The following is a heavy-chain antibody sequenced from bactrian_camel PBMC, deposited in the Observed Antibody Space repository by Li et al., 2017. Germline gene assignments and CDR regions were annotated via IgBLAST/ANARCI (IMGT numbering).Heavy chain of an antibody. D-gene: IGHD3*01. CDR1: GSSFACKC. V-gene: IGHV3S1*01. Sequence: QLVESGGGSVQAGGSLRLSCAASGSSFACKCVGWFRQAPGKEREGVAGFYSGGGVTWLADSVKGRFTISRDNAMNTMYLQMNSLKPEDTAMYYCAAGRQGDRWNYWGQGTQVTVS. CDR2: FYSGGGVT. CDR3: AAGRQGDRWNY. J-gene: IGHJ4*01.